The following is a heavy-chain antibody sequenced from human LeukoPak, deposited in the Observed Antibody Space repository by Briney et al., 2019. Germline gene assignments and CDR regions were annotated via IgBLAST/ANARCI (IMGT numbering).Heavy chain of an antibody. CDR2: ISNNGGYT. Sequence: GGSLRLSCAAPGLTFSSSAMSWVRQAPGKGLEWVSAISNNGGYTYYADSVQGRFTISRDNSKSTLCLQMNSLRAEDTAVYYCAKQLGYCSDGSCYFPYWGQGTLVTVSS. CDR1: GLTFSSSA. CDR3: AKQLGYCSDGSCYFPY. D-gene: IGHD2-15*01. J-gene: IGHJ4*02. V-gene: IGHV3-23*01.